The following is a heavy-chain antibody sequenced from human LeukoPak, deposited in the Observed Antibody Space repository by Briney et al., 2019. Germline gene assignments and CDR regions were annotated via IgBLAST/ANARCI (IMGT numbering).Heavy chain of an antibody. D-gene: IGHD6-13*01. CDR3: ARGSRQQLVFLYFDY. CDR2: INPNSGGT. Sequence: ASVKVSCKASGYTFTGYYMHWVRQAPGQGLEWMGWINPNSGGTNYAQKFQGRVTTARDTSINTAYMELSRLRSDDTAVYYCARGSRQQLVFLYFDYWGQGTLVTVSS. V-gene: IGHV1-2*02. J-gene: IGHJ4*02. CDR1: GYTFTGYY.